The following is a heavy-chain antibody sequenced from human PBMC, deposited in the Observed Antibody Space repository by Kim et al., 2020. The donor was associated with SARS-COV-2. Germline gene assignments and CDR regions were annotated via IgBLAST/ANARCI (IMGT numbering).Heavy chain of an antibody. CDR1: GFTFSSYS. CDR2: ISSSSSYI. Sequence: GGSLRLSCAASGFTFSSYSMNWVRQAPGKGLEWVSSISSSSSYIYYADSVKGRFTISRDNAKNSLYLQMNSLRAEDTAVYYCARVLSKYDSSGYYSGYWGQGTLVTVSS. J-gene: IGHJ4*02. V-gene: IGHV3-21*01. CDR3: ARVLSKYDSSGYYSGY. D-gene: IGHD3-22*01.